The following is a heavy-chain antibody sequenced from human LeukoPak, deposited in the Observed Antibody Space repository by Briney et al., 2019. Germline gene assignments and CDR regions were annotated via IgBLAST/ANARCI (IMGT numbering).Heavy chain of an antibody. CDR3: ARSYCSSTSCYADY. J-gene: IGHJ4*02. D-gene: IGHD2-2*01. CDR1: GFTLSIYG. Sequence: GGSMRLSCAASGFTLSIYGMHWVRQVPGKGLEWVAVIWYDGSNKYYADSVKGRFTISRDNSKDTLYLQMNSLRAEDTAVYYCARSYCSSTSCYADYWGQGTLVTVSS. CDR2: IWYDGSNK. V-gene: IGHV3-33*01.